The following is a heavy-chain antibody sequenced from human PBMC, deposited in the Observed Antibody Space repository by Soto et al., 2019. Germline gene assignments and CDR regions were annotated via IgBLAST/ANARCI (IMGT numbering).Heavy chain of an antibody. J-gene: IGHJ4*02. V-gene: IGHV4-30-2*01. CDR2: IFPSGTT. Sequence: SETLSLTCALSGGSHSCATYSWNWIRQPPGKGLEWIGYIFPSGTTYYNQYLKSRVTISIDVSKNQFSLSLRSLTAADTAVYYCARSRAFDYWSQGTLVTVSS. CDR3: ARSRAFDY. CDR1: GGSHSCATYS.